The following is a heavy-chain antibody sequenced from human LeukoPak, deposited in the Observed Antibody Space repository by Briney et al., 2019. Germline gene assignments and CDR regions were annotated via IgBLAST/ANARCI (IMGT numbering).Heavy chain of an antibody. V-gene: IGHV4-39*01. CDR3: ARGQARLAWFDP. Sequence: SETLSLTCTVSGGSISRSGYYWGWIRQPRGKGLEWIGSMYHSGSTYYNPSLKSRVTISVDTSKNQFSLKLSSVTAADTAVYYCARGQARLAWFDPWGQGTLVTVSS. J-gene: IGHJ5*02. CDR2: MYHSGST. CDR1: GGSISRSGYY. D-gene: IGHD6-19*01.